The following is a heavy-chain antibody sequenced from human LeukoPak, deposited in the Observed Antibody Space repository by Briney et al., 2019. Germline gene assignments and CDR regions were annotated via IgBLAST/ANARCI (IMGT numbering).Heavy chain of an antibody. CDR3: AKSRGSGRSMPGGVNFDY. CDR2: INPSGGST. D-gene: IGHD3-10*01. J-gene: IGHJ4*02. Sequence: ASVKVSCKASGHTFTSYYMHWVRQAPGQGLEWMGIINPSGGSTSYAQKFQGRVTMTRDMSTSTVYMELSSLRSEDTAVYYCAKSRGSGRSMPGGVNFDYWGQATLVTVSS. CDR1: GHTFTSYY. V-gene: IGHV1-46*01.